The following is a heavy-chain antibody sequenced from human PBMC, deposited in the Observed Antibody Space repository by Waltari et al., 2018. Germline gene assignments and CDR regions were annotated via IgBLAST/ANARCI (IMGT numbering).Heavy chain of an antibody. D-gene: IGHD3-22*01. V-gene: IGHV4-59*01. Sequence: QVQLQESGPGLVKPSETLSLTCTVSGGSISSYYWSWIRQPPGKGLEWIGYIYYSGSTNSNPSLKSRVTISVDTSKNQFSLKLSSVTAADTAVYYCARRGGYYYDSSGYRFPYWYFDLWGRGTLVTVSS. J-gene: IGHJ2*01. CDR1: GGSISSYY. CDR2: IYYSGST. CDR3: ARRGGYYYDSSGYRFPYWYFDL.